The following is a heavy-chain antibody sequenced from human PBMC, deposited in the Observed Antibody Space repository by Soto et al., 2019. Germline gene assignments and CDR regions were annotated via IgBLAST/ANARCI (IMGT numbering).Heavy chain of an antibody. J-gene: IGHJ4*02. CDR3: ARSTMTFYYFDF. CDR2: IEPSGGSK. D-gene: IGHD4-17*01. Sequence: GASVKVSCKASGYTITSYYMHWVRQAPGQGLEWMGVIEPSGGSKSYTQKFQDRITMTRDTSTSTVYMELSSLRSEDTAVYYCARSTMTFYYFDFWSQGTLVTVSS. V-gene: IGHV1-46*01. CDR1: GYTITSYY.